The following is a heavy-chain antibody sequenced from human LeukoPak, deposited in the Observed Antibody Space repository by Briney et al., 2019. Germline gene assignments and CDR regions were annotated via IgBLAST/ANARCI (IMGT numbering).Heavy chain of an antibody. CDR1: GFTFSSYG. V-gene: IGHV3-30*18. Sequence: PGRSLRLSCAASGFTFSSYGMHWVRQAPGKGLEWVVVISYDGSNKYYADSVKGRFTISRDNSKNTLYLQMNSLRAEDTAVYYCAKGWLGKFDYWGQGTLVTVSS. J-gene: IGHJ4*02. CDR2: ISYDGSNK. D-gene: IGHD5-24*01. CDR3: AKGWLGKFDY.